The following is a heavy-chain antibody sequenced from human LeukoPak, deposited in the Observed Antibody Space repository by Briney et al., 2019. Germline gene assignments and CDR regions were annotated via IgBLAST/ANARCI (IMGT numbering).Heavy chain of an antibody. Sequence: GGSLRLSCAASGFTFSSYIMNWVRQAPGKGLEWVSSISSSSSYIYYADSVKGRFTISRDNAKNSLYLQMNSLRAEDTAVDYCARGGGDYATHAFDIWGQGTMVTVSS. V-gene: IGHV3-21*01. CDR3: ARGGGDYATHAFDI. J-gene: IGHJ3*02. CDR2: ISSSSSYI. CDR1: GFTFSSYI. D-gene: IGHD4-17*01.